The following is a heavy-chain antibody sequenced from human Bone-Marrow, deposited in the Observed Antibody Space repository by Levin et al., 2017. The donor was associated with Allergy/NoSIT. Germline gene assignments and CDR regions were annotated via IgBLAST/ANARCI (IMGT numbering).Heavy chain of an antibody. J-gene: IGHJ6*02. CDR2: ISSSSSTI. V-gene: IGHV3-48*04. Sequence: GESLKISCAASGFTFSSYSMNWVRQAPGKGLEWVSYISSSSSTIYYADSVKGRFTISRDNAKNSLYLQMNSLRAEDTAVYYCAREAGTYYYYGMDVWGQGTTVTVSS. D-gene: IGHD6-19*01. CDR1: GFTFSSYS. CDR3: AREAGTYYYYGMDV.